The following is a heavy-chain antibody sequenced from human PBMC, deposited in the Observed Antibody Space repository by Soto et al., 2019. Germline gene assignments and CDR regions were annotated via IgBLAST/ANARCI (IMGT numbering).Heavy chain of an antibody. Sequence: SETLSLTCAVYGGSFSGYYWSWIRQPPGKGLEWIGEINHSGSTNYNPSLKSRVTISVDTSKNQFSLKLSSVTAADTAVYYCARGRGLVLRHFDWTLLDHWGQGTLVSVSS. D-gene: IGHD3-9*01. V-gene: IGHV4-34*01. CDR3: ARGRGLVLRHFDWTLLDH. J-gene: IGHJ4*02. CDR1: GGSFSGYY. CDR2: INHSGST.